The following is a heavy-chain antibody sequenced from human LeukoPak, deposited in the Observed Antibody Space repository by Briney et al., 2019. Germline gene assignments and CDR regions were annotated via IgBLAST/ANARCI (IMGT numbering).Heavy chain of an antibody. J-gene: IGHJ3*02. V-gene: IGHV4-59*01. CDR2: IYNSGTT. D-gene: IGHD6-19*01. CDR3: ARTVSQWLANDAFDI. Sequence: SETLSLTCTVSGGSISGFSWSWIRQPPGKGLEWIGYIYNSGTTNYNPSLRSRVTISVDTSKTQFSLKMTSVTAADTAVYYCARTVSQWLANDAFDIWGQGTMVTVS. CDR1: GGSISGFS.